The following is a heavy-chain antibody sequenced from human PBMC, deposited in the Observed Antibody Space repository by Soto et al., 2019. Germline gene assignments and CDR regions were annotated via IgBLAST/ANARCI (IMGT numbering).Heavy chain of an antibody. Sequence: QVQLVESGGGVVQPGRSLRLSCAASGFTFSSYGMHWVRQAPGKGLEWVAVIWYDGSNKYYADSVKGRFTISRDNSKNTLYLQMNSLRAEDTAEYYCAREGGYDFWSAYDFDYWGQGTLVTVSS. CDR3: AREGGYDFWSAYDFDY. CDR2: IWYDGSNK. V-gene: IGHV3-33*01. D-gene: IGHD3-3*01. CDR1: GFTFSSYG. J-gene: IGHJ4*02.